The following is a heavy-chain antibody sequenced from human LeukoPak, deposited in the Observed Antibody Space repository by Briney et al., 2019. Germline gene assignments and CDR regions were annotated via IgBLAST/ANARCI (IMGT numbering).Heavy chain of an antibody. CDR2: ISGSGGST. CDR1: GFTFSSYG. J-gene: IGHJ4*02. V-gene: IGHV3-23*01. D-gene: IGHD2-15*01. CDR3: ARWRDIVVVVAAIDY. Sequence: GVSLRLSCAASGFTFSSYGMSWVRQAPGKGLEWVSAISGSGGSTYYADSVKGRFTISRDNSKNTLYLQMNSLRAEDTAVYYCARWRDIVVVVAAIDYWGQGTLVTVSS.